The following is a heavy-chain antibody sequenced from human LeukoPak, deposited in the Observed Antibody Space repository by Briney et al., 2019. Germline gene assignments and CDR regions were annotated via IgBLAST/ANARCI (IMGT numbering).Heavy chain of an antibody. CDR3: AREFEYSGSSGLFDI. CDR2: ISYSGST. J-gene: IGHJ3*02. CDR1: GGSITSGIYY. V-gene: IGHV4-31*03. Sequence: SETLSLTCTVSGGSITSGIYYWTWIRQHPGKGLEWVGYISYSGSTYYNPSLKGRVTISVDTSKNQFSLNLASVTAADTAVYYCAREFEYSGSSGLFDIWGPGTMVTVSS. D-gene: IGHD6-6*01.